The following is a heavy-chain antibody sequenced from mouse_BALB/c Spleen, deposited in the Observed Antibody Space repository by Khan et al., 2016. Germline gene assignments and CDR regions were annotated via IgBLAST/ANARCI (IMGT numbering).Heavy chain of an antibody. CDR1: GYSITSGYY. CDR3: AQLVRLRSLAY. J-gene: IGHJ4*01. CDR2: MSYDGSS. Sequence: EVQLQESGPGLVKPSQSLSLTCSVTGYSITSGYYWNWIRQFPGNKLEWMGYMSYDGSSNYNPSLKNRISVTRDTSKQQFFLRLNSGTAQDTATYYCAQLVRLRSLAYWGQGTSVTVSS. V-gene: IGHV3-6*02. D-gene: IGHD2-14*01.